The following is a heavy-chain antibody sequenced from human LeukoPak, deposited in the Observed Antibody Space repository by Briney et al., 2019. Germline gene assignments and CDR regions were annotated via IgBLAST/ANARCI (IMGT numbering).Heavy chain of an antibody. CDR2: ISGSGETT. CDR1: GFTFAIHG. D-gene: IGHD1-26*01. J-gene: IGHJ4*02. Sequence: GRSLRLSYAASGFTFAIHGTDWVSQAAGRWLRWVSFISGSGETTYYADSVKGRFTISRDNSQNTLYLQMSSLRGEDTALYYCAKDRGMVGASVRAFDYWGQGTLITVSS. V-gene: IGHV3-23*01. CDR3: AKDRGMVGASVRAFDY.